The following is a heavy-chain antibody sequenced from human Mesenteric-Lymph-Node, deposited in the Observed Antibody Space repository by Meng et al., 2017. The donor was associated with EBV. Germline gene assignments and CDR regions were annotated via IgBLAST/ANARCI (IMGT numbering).Heavy chain of an antibody. D-gene: IGHD3-10*01. CDR3: ARVWLWFGELGWFDP. V-gene: IGHV1-18*01. J-gene: IGHJ5*02. CDR1: GYTFTSYG. CDR2: ISAYNGNT. Sequence: QVQLVQSGAEVKKPGASVKVSCKASGYTFTSYGISWVRQAPGQGLEWMGWISAYNGNTNYAQKLQGRVTMTTDTSTSTAYMELRSLSSVDTAVYYCARVWLWFGELGWFDPWGQGTLVTVSS.